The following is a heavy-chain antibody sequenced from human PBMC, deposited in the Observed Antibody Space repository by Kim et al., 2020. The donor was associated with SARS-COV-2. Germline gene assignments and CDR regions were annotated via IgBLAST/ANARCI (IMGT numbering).Heavy chain of an antibody. Sequence: SVKGRFTISRDDSKSIAYLQMNSLKTEDTAVYYCTRAQGMTTVVSDAFDIWGQGTMVTVSS. CDR3: TRAQGMTTVVSDAFDI. V-gene: IGHV3-49*02. J-gene: IGHJ3*02. D-gene: IGHD4-17*01.